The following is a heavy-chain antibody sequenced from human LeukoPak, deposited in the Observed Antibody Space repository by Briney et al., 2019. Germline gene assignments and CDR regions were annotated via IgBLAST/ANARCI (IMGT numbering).Heavy chain of an antibody. Sequence: PGGSLILSCAASGFTVSSNYMSWVRQAPGKGLEWVSVIYSGGSTYYADSVKGRFTISRDNSKNTLYLQMNSLRAEDTAVYYCARGLGSSSSFWGQGTLVTVSS. V-gene: IGHV3-53*01. CDR3: ARGLGSSSSF. J-gene: IGHJ4*02. D-gene: IGHD6-6*01. CDR2: IYSGGST. CDR1: GFTVSSNY.